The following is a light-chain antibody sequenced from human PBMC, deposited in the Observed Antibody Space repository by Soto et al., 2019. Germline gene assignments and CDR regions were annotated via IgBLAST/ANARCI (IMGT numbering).Light chain of an antibody. J-gene: IGKJ4*01. CDR3: QQRSNWPLT. V-gene: IGKV3-11*01. CDR2: DAS. Sequence: EIVLTQSPASLSVSPGEGATFSCRASQTINRNLAWYHQIPGQAPRLLIYDASNRATGIPARFSGSGSGTDFTLTISSLEPEDFAVYYCQQRSNWPLTFGGGTKVEIK. CDR1: QTINRN.